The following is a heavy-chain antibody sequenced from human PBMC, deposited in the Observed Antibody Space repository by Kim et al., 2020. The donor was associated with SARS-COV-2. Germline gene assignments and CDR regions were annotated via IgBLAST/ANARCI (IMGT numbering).Heavy chain of an antibody. V-gene: IGHV3-23*01. D-gene: IGHD3-22*01. J-gene: IGHJ4*02. CDR3: AKGGTDSPYSSSNY. Sequence: YAASAKGRFTISRDNSKNTLYLQMNSLRVEDTAIYYCAKGGTDSPYSSSNYWGQGTLVTVSS.